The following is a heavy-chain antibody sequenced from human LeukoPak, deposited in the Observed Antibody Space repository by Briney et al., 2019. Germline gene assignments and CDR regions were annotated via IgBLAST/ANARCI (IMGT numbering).Heavy chain of an antibody. D-gene: IGHD3-22*01. CDR2: IYYSGRT. V-gene: IGHV4-59*11. J-gene: IGHJ3*02. CDR3: ARGPFDYYDSSGYSHFDALDI. CDR1: GCSISSHY. Sequence: SETLSLTCTVSGCSISSHYWSWIRQPPGKGLQWIGYIYYSGRTNYNASLKSRITMSVDTSKNQFSLKLSSVTAADTAVYYCARGPFDYYDSSGYSHFDALDIWGQGTMVTVSS.